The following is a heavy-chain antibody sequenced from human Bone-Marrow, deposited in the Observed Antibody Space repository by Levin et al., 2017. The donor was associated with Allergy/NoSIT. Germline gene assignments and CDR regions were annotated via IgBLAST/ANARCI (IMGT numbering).Heavy chain of an antibody. J-gene: IGHJ2*01. D-gene: IGHD2-21*02. V-gene: IGHV3-11*01. Sequence: LSLTCAASGVPFSDDYMSWIRQAPGKGLEYISYMSSSGSTFFYADSVKGRFSISRDNAKNSLHLEMNSLRAEDTALYYCARVKVTNRYWYFDLWGRGTLVTVSS. CDR3: ARVKVTNRYWYFDL. CDR2: MSSSGSTF. CDR1: GVPFSDDY.